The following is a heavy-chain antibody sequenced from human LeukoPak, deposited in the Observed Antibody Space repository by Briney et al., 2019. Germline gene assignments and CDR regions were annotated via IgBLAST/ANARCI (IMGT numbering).Heavy chain of an antibody. CDR1: GYTFTGYY. V-gene: IGHV1-2*02. D-gene: IGHD5-18*01. J-gene: IGHJ6*03. Sequence: VASVKVSCKASGYTFTGYYMHWVRQAPGQGLEWMGWINPNSGGTNYAQKFQGRVTMTRDTSISTAYMELSRLRSDDTAVYYCARDGPERGYSYGYGYYYYYMDVWGKGTTVTVSS. CDR2: INPNSGGT. CDR3: ARDGPERGYSYGYGYYYYYMDV.